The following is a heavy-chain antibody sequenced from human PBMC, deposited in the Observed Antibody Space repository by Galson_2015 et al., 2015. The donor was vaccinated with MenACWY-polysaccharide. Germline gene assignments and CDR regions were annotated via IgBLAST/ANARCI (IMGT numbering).Heavy chain of an antibody. J-gene: IGHJ3*01. CDR1: GYTFTSYG. D-gene: IGHD1-26*01. Sequence: SVKVSCKASGYTFTSYGISWVRQAPGQGLEWMGWISAYNGNTNYAQKLQGRVTMTTDTSTSTAYMELRSLRSDDTAVYYCARADYGCMGNRATFPFDFWGQGTMVTVSS. CDR3: ARADYGCMGNRATFPFDF. CDR2: ISAYNGNT. V-gene: IGHV1-18*01.